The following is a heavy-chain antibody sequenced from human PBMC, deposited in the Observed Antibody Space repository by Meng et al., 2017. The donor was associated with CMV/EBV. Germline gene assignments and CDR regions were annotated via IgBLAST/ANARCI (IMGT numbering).Heavy chain of an antibody. CDR3: ARTRECGADCYYRFDP. V-gene: IGHV1-46*01. CDR2: INPSGGST. D-gene: IGHD2-21*01. CDR1: GYTFTSYY. J-gene: IGHJ5*02. Sequence: ASVKVSCKASGYTFTSYYMHWVRQAPGQGLEWMGIINPSGGSTSYAQKFQGRVTMTRDTSTSTAYMELSSLRSEDTAVYYCARTRECGADCYYRFDPWGQGTLVTVSS.